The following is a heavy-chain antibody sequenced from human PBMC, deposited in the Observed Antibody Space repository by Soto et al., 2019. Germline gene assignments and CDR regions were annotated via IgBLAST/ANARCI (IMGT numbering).Heavy chain of an antibody. CDR1: GFTLSTSA. CDR2: ISAIGTDT. V-gene: IGHV3-23*04. J-gene: IGHJ3*01. Sequence: EVEVVESGGDLVQPGGSLRLSCVVSGFTLSTSAMSWVRQAPGKGLECVSSISAIGTDTFYADSVKGRFSISRDNSKNSVFLQMNGLRAEDTAVYYCATIGPYAPRLNFWGQGTEVTVSS. CDR3: ATIGPYAPRLNF. D-gene: IGHD3-10*01.